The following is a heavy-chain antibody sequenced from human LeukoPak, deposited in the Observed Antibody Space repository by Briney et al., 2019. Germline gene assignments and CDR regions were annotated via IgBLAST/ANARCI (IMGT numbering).Heavy chain of an antibody. D-gene: IGHD6-13*01. CDR1: GFPFSSFA. CDR3: AKDQRSIAAAGFFDY. CDR2: ISGSGAST. V-gene: IGHV3-23*01. Sequence: GGSLRLPCAAPGFPFSSFAMSWVRQALGKGLEWGSAISGSGASTYYADSVKGRFTISRDNSKNTLYLQINSLRAEDTAVYYCAKDQRSIAAAGFFDYWGQGTLVTVSS. J-gene: IGHJ4*02.